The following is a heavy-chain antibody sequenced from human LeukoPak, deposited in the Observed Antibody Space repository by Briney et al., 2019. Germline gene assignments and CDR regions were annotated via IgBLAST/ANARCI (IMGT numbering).Heavy chain of an antibody. CDR1: GFAFSSYW. CDR3: AKGGAYDWNDKSDY. D-gene: IGHD1-20*01. Sequence: PGGSLRLSCVASGFAFSSYWMSWVRQAPGKGLEWVANIKRDGKEKHYVDSVKGRFTISRDNARNSLYLQMSSLRAEDTAVYYCAKGGAYDWNDKSDYWGQGTLVTVSS. J-gene: IGHJ4*02. CDR2: IKRDGKEK. V-gene: IGHV3-7*01.